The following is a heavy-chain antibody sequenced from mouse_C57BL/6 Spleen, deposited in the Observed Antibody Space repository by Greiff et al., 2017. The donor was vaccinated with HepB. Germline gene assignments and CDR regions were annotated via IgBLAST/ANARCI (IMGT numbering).Heavy chain of an antibody. Sequence: VQLQQSGAELVRPGASVTLSCKASGYTFTDYEMHWVKQTPLHGLEWIGAIDPETGGTAYNQKFKGKAILTADKSSSTAYMELRSLTSVDSAVYYCTRWTTVVGDYWGQGTTLTVSS. CDR1: GYTFTDYE. V-gene: IGHV1-15*01. CDR3: TRWTTVVGDY. CDR2: IDPETGGT. D-gene: IGHD1-1*01. J-gene: IGHJ2*01.